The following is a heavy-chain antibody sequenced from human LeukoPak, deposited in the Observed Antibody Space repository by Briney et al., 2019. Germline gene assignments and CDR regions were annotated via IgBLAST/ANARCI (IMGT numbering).Heavy chain of an antibody. Sequence: ASVKVSCKASGYTFTGYYMHWVRQAPGQGLEWMGWINPNSGGTNYAQKFQGRVTMTRDTPISTAYMELSRLRSDDTAVYYCARVFLAAAGPGDYYYGMDVWGQGTTVTVSS. CDR1: GYTFTGYY. CDR2: INPNSGGT. CDR3: ARVFLAAAGPGDYYYGMDV. V-gene: IGHV1-2*02. D-gene: IGHD6-13*01. J-gene: IGHJ6*02.